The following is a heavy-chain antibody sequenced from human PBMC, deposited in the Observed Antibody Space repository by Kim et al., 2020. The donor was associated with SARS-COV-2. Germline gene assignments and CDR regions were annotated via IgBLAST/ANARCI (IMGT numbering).Heavy chain of an antibody. Sequence: ADSVKGRFTSSRDNAKNSLYLQMNSLRAEDTAVYYCARDQEYSYGRYFDYWGQGTLVTVSS. D-gene: IGHD5-18*01. V-gene: IGHV3-21*01. J-gene: IGHJ4*02. CDR3: ARDQEYSYGRYFDY.